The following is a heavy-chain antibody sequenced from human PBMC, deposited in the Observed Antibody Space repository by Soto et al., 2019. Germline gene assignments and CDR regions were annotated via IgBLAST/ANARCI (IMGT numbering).Heavy chain of an antibody. J-gene: IGHJ6*02. CDR1: GGSISSGDYY. Sequence: PSETLSLTCTVSGGSISSGDYYWSWIRQPPGKGLEWIGYIYYSGSTYYNPSLKSRVTISVDTAKNQFSLKLTSVTAADTAVYYCARVVDSDSFRSYYYGMDVWGQGTTVTVAS. V-gene: IGHV4-30-4*01. D-gene: IGHD4-4*01. CDR3: ARVVDSDSFRSYYYGMDV. CDR2: IYYSGST.